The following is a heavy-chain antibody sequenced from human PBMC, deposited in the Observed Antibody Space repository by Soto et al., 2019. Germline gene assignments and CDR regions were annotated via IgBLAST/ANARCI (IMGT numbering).Heavy chain of an antibody. CDR1: GFTFSDHY. CDR2: ISGSGGST. CDR3: ATMGQYCSGGSCYSNYYYYYYMDV. Sequence: GGSLRLSCAASGFTFSDHYMDWVRQAPGKGLEWVSAISGSGGSTYYADSVKGRFTISRDNSKNTLYLQMNSLRAEDTAVYYCATMGQYCSGGSCYSNYYYYYYMDVWGKGTTVTAP. D-gene: IGHD2-15*01. V-gene: IGHV3-23*01. J-gene: IGHJ6*03.